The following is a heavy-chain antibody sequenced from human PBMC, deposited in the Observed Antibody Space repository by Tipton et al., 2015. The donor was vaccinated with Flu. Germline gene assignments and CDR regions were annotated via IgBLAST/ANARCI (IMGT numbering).Heavy chain of an antibody. CDR3: ARGPGIEGGYSDPIDY. J-gene: IGHJ4*02. V-gene: IGHV5-51*01. CDR2: IYPGDSDT. Sequence: QSGPEVKKPGESLKISCKGSGYSFTSYWIGWVRQMPGKGLEWMGIIYPGDSDTRYSPSFQGQVTISADKSISTAYLQWSSLKASDTAMYYCARGPGIEGGYSDPIDYWGQGTLVTVSS. D-gene: IGHD5-18*01. CDR1: GYSFTSYW.